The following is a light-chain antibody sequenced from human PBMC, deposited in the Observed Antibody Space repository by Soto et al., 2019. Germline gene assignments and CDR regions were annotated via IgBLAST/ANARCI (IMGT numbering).Light chain of an antibody. CDR1: SSTVGSNH. CDR3: SSYRSSGALV. J-gene: IGLJ3*02. V-gene: IGLV2-14*01. CDR2: EVS. Sequence: QSVLTQPPSASGTPGQRVTISCSGYSSTVGSNHVYWYQKFPGMAPKLMIYEVSNRPSGVSNRFSGSKSGNTASLTISGLQAEDEAEFYCSSYRSSGALVFGGGTKVTVL.